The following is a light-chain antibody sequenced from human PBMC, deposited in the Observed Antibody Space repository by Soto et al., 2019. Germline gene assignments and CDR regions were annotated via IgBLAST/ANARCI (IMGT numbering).Light chain of an antibody. CDR3: QQRAYPIP. V-gene: IGKV3D-20*02. J-gene: IGKJ5*01. CDR1: HIVSSSY. Sequence: DIVLPQSPCTLSLSPGQRATLXCSSSHIVSSSYLAWYQQKPGQAPRLLIYDASHRATGIPVRFSGSGSESDFTLTISSLEPEDFAVYYCQQRAYPIPVGQGTRLAIK. CDR2: DAS.